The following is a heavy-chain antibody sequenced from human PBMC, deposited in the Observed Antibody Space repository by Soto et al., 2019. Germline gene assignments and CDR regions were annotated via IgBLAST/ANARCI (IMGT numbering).Heavy chain of an antibody. CDR1: GGTFSSYT. CDR3: AREEYYYGSGAFFDY. D-gene: IGHD3-10*01. V-gene: IGHV1-69*08. J-gene: IGHJ4*02. CDR2: IIPILGIA. Sequence: QVQLVQSGAEVKKPGSSVKVSCKASGGTFSSYTISWVRQAPGQGLEWMGRIIPILGIANCAQKFQGRVTITADKSTCTAYMELSSLTSEDTAVYYCAREEYYYGSGAFFDYCCQGTLVTVSS.